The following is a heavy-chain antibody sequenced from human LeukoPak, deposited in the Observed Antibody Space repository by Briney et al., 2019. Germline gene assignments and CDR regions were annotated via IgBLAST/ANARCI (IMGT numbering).Heavy chain of an antibody. CDR3: ARGSTYGSGSYFLLPFYYYGMDV. CDR2: MNPNSGKT. CDR1: GYTFTSYD. J-gene: IGHJ6*02. V-gene: IGHV1-8*01. Sequence: GAPVKVSCKASGYTFTSYDINWVRPATGQGLAWMGWMNPNSGKTGYAQKFQGRVTMTRNTSISTAYMELSSLRSDDTAVYYCARGSTYGSGSYFLLPFYYYGMDVWGQGTTVTVSS. D-gene: IGHD3-10*01.